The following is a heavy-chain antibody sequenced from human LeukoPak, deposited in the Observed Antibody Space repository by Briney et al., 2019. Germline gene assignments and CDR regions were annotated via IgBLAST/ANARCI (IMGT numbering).Heavy chain of an antibody. Sequence: SETLSLTCTVSGGSISSYHWSWIRQPPGKGLEWIGYIYYSGDTNQNPSLNSRATISVDTSKNLFSLKLKSVVAADTAVYYCARELGRAFDIWGQGKLVTVSS. CDR1: GGSISSYH. J-gene: IGHJ3*02. CDR3: ARELGRAFDI. V-gene: IGHV4-59*01. CDR2: IYYSGDT.